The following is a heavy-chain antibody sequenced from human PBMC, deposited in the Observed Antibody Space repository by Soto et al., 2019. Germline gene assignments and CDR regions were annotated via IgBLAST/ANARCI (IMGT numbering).Heavy chain of an antibody. J-gene: IGHJ4*02. V-gene: IGHV1-18*01. Sequence: ASVKVSCKASGYTFTSYGISWVRQAPGQGLEWMGWISAYNGNTNYAQKLQGRVTMTTDTSTSTAYMELRSLRSDDTAVYYCARGRTIFGVVNTNDYRGQGTPVTVSS. CDR1: GYTFTSYG. D-gene: IGHD3-3*01. CDR2: ISAYNGNT. CDR3: ARGRTIFGVVNTNDY.